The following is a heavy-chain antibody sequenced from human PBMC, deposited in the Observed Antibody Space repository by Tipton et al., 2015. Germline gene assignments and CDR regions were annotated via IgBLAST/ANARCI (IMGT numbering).Heavy chain of an antibody. Sequence: TLSLTCDVSGYSISSGYYWSWIRQPPGKGLEWIGSFFHSGNTFYNPSLRSRVIMSRDTSKNQFSLKLTSVTAADTAVYYCACQDYDSLTRDYQTVDYWGQGTLVTVSS. CDR2: FFHSGNT. J-gene: IGHJ4*02. CDR3: ACQDYDSLTRDYQTVDY. D-gene: IGHD3-9*01. V-gene: IGHV4-38-2*01. CDR1: GYSISSGYY.